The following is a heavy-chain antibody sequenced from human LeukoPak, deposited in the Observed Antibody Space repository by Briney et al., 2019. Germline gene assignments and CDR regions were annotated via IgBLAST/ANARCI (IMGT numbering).Heavy chain of an antibody. CDR1: GYTFTSYD. D-gene: IGHD3-3*02. J-gene: IGHJ3*02. CDR3: ARGFRISIFGVVITEDAFDI. CDR2: ISAHNGNT. Sequence: SVKVSCKASGYTFTSYDISWVRQAPGQGLEWMGWISAHNGNTNYAQKLQGRVTMTTDTSTNTVYMELRSLRSDDTAVYYCARGFRISIFGVVITEDAFDIWGQGTLVTVSS. V-gene: IGHV1-18*01.